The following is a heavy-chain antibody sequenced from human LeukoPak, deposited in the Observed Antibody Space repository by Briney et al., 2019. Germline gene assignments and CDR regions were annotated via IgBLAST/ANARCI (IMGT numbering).Heavy chain of an antibody. V-gene: IGHV4-59*01. CDR1: GGSISSYY. D-gene: IGHD6-13*01. J-gene: IGHJ5*02. CDR3: ARGFSSSFGWFDP. Sequence: SETLSLTRTVSGGSISSYYWSWIRQPPGKGLEWIGYIYYSGSTNYNPSLKSRVTISVDTSKNQFSLKLSSVTAADTAVYYCARGFSSSFGWFDPWGQGTLVTVSS. CDR2: IYYSGST.